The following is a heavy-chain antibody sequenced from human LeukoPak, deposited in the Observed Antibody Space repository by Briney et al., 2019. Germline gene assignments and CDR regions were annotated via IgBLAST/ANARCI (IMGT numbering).Heavy chain of an antibody. CDR3: AKGKGVGATWGTFDY. CDR2: ISGSGGST. D-gene: IGHD1-26*01. J-gene: IGHJ4*02. CDR1: GFTFSNYA. V-gene: IGHV3-23*01. Sequence: GGSLRLSCAASGFTFSNYAMSWVRQAPGKGLEWVSAISGSGGSTYYADSVKGRFTISRDNSKNTLYLQMNSLRAEDTAVYYCAKGKGVGATWGTFDYWGQGTLVTVSS.